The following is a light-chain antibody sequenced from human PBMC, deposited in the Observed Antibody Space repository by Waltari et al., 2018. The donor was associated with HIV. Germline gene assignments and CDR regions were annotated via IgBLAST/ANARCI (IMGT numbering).Light chain of an antibody. J-gene: IGLJ3*02. CDR2: AVS. CDR1: RSDVVRYDS. CDR3: SSYTSISTLV. Sequence: QSALTQPASVSGSPGPSITISCTGTRSDVVRYDSVSWYQQHPGKAPKFMIYAVSNRPSGVSNRFSGSKSGNTASLTISGLQAEDEADYYCSSYTSISTLVFGGGTKLTVL. V-gene: IGLV2-14*01.